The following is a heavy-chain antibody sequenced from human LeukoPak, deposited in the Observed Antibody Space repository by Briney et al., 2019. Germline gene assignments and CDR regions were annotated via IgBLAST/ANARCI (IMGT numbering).Heavy chain of an antibody. CDR1: GYTFTNYG. CDR3: ARRSRVGTAKKDDAFDI. J-gene: IGHJ3*02. V-gene: IGHV1-18*01. D-gene: IGHD1-26*01. Sequence: GASVKVSCKASGYTFTNYGISWVRQAPGQGLEWMTWISAYNGDTNYARNLQGRVTMTTDTSTSTAYMELRSLRSDDTAVYYCARRSRVGTAKKDDAFDIWGQGTMVTVSS. CDR2: ISAYNGDT.